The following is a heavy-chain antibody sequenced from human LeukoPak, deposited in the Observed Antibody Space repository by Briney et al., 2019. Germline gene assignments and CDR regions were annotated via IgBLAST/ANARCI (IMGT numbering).Heavy chain of an antibody. CDR1: GFTLSSYA. Sequence: GGSLRLSWAASGFTLSSYAMHWVRQAPGKGLEWVAVISYDGSNRYYAGSVKGRFTIARDNSKNTLYLQMNSVRAEDTSVYYCARIAGYYCDSSSPPPWGQGTLVTVSS. CDR3: ARIAGYYCDSSSPPP. CDR2: ISYDGSNR. J-gene: IGHJ5*02. D-gene: IGHD3-22*01. V-gene: IGHV3-30*04.